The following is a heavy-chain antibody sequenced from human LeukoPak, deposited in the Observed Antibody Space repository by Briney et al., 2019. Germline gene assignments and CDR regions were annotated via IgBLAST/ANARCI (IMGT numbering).Heavy chain of an antibody. CDR3: ARDYTAAAGITRLGMDV. D-gene: IGHD6-13*01. CDR2: IYTSGST. V-gene: IGHV4-4*07. CDR1: GGSISSYY. J-gene: IGHJ6*02. Sequence: SETLSLTCTVSGGSISSYYWSWIRQPAGKGLEWIGRIYTSGSTNYNPSLKSRVTMSVDTSKNQFSQKLSSVTAADTAVYYCARDYTAAAGITRLGMDVWGQGTTVTVSS.